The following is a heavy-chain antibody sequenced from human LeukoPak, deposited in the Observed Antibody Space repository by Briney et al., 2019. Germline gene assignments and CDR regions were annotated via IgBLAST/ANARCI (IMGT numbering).Heavy chain of an antibody. CDR1: GVTFDDYA. J-gene: IGHJ4*02. CDR2: ISWNSGSI. V-gene: IGHV3-9*01. CDR3: AKDILRESYALDY. D-gene: IGHD2-2*01. Sequence: PGRSLRLSCAASGVTFDDYAMHWVRQAPGKGLEWVSGISWNSGSIGYADSVKGRFTISRDNAKNSLYLQMNSLRAEDTALYYCAKDILRESYALDYWGQGTLVTVSS.